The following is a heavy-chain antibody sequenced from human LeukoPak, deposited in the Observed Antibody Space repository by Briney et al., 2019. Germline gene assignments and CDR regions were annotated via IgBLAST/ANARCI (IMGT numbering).Heavy chain of an antibody. J-gene: IGHJ4*02. CDR3: TRDGGVAVTPLGFDF. CDR2: ISYRGST. Sequence: SETLSLTCTVFGASISTHYWSWIRQSPGKGLEWIGYISYRGSTDYNPSLRSRVTLSVDTSTNQISLRLMSVTAADTAVYYCTRDGGVAVTPLGFDFWGQGTLVTVSS. CDR1: GASISTHY. V-gene: IGHV4-59*11. D-gene: IGHD6-19*01.